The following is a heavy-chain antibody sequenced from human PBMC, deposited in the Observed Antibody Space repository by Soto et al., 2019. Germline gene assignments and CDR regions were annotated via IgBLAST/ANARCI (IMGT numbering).Heavy chain of an antibody. D-gene: IGHD6-6*01. V-gene: IGHV3-23*01. CDR2: ISGSGGST. CDR1: GFTFSSYA. CDR3: ARDPFEYSSSLGWFDP. J-gene: IGHJ5*02. Sequence: TGGSLRLSCAASGFTFSSYAMSWVRQAPGKGLEWVSAISGSGGSTYYADSVKGRFTISRDNSKNTLYLQMNSLRAEDTAVYYCARDPFEYSSSLGWFDPWGQGTLVTVSS.